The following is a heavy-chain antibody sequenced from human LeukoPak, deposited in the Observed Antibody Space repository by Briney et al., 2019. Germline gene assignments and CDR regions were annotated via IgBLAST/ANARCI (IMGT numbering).Heavy chain of an antibody. CDR1: GFTFSDSA. V-gene: IGHV3-73*01. CDR2: IRSKDNNYAT. D-gene: IGHD5-24*01. J-gene: IGHJ4*02. Sequence: GRSLRLSCAASGFTFSDSAMHWVRQASGKGLEWVGRIRSKDNNYATTYAESVKGRFTISRDDSKNTAYLQMNSLKTEDTALYYCSSRGDGYNNFDYWGQGTLVTVSS. CDR3: SSRGDGYNNFDY.